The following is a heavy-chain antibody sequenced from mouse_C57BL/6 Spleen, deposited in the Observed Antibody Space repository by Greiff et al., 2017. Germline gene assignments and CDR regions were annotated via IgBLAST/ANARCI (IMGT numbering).Heavy chain of an antibody. Sequence: VQLQQSGGDLVKPGGSLKLSCAASGFTFSSYGMSWVRQTPDKRLEWVATISSGGSYTYYQDSVKGRFTISRDNAKNTLYLQMSSLNAEDTAMYCCARQYDYDHSFDYWGQGTTLTVSS. V-gene: IGHV5-6*01. D-gene: IGHD2-4*01. CDR2: ISSGGSYT. CDR3: ARQYDYDHSFDY. CDR1: GFTFSSYG. J-gene: IGHJ2*01.